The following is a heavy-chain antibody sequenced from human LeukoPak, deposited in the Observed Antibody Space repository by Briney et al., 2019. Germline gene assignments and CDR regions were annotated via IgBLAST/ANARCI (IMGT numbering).Heavy chain of an antibody. Sequence: SETLSLTCTVSGGSISSYYWSWIRQPPGKGLEWIGYIYYSGSTNYNPSLKSRVTISVDTSKNQFSLKLSSVTAADTAVYYCATKSSGVDYWGQGTLVTVSS. D-gene: IGHD2-15*01. CDR3: ATKSSGVDY. CDR2: IYYSGST. V-gene: IGHV4-59*01. J-gene: IGHJ4*02. CDR1: GGSISSYY.